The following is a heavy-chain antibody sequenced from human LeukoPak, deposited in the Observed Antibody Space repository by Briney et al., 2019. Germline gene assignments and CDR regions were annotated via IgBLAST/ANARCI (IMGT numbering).Heavy chain of an antibody. J-gene: IGHJ3*02. D-gene: IGHD2-15*01. V-gene: IGHV4-59*08. CDR1: GGSISTYY. CDR2: VYYSGNT. Sequence: SETLSLTCTVSGGSISTYYWSWIRQPPGKGLEWIGYVYYSGNTNYNPSLKSRVTISVDTSKNQFSLKLTSVTAADTAVYYGARNVVVVAPAHCAFDIWGQGTMVTVSS. CDR3: ARNVVVVAPAHCAFDI.